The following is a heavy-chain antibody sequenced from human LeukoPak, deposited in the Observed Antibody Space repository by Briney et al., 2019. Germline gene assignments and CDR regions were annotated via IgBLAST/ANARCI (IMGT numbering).Heavy chain of an antibody. V-gene: IGHV1-2*04. CDR3: ARLWFGDGSDAFDI. J-gene: IGHJ3*02. Sequence: ASVKVPCKASGYTFTGYYMHWVRQAPGQGLEWMGWINPNSGGTNYAQKFQGWVTMTRDTSISTAYMELSRLRSDDTAVYYCARLWFGDGSDAFDIWGQGTMVTVSS. CDR2: INPNSGGT. D-gene: IGHD3-10*01. CDR1: GYTFTGYY.